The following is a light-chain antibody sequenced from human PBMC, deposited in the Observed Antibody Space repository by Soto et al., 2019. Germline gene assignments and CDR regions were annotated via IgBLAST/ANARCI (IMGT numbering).Light chain of an antibody. CDR3: AAWDDSLSGHVV. V-gene: IGLV1-44*01. Sequence: QSVLTQPPSASGTPGQRVTISCSGSGSNIGSNSVSWYQQLPGAAPKLLIYTNNQRPSGVPDRFSGSKSGTSASLAITGLQSDDEADYYCAAWDDSLSGHVVFGGGTKLTVL. CDR1: GSNIGSNS. J-gene: IGLJ2*01. CDR2: TNN.